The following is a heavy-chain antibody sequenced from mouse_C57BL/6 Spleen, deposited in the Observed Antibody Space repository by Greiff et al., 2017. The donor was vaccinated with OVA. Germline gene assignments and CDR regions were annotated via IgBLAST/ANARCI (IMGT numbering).Heavy chain of an antibody. J-gene: IGHJ4*01. V-gene: IGHV1-15*01. Sequence: VKLMESGAELVRPGASVTLSCKASGYTFTDYEMHWVKQTPVHGLEWIGAIDPETGGTAYNQKFKGKAILTADKSSSTAYMELRSLTSEDSAVYYCTRGSYGNYYAMDYWGQGTSVTGSS. CDR2: IDPETGGT. CDR1: GYTFTDYE. D-gene: IGHD2-1*01. CDR3: TRGSYGNYYAMDY.